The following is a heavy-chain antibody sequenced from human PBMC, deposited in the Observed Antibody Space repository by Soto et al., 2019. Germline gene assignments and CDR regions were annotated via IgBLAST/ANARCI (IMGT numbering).Heavy chain of an antibody. V-gene: IGHV4-59*01. D-gene: IGHD1-26*01. CDR2: IYYSGST. Sequence: QVQLQESGPGLVKPSETLSLTCTVSGGSISSYYWSWIRQPPGKGLEWIGYIYYSGSTNYNPSLTSRVTISVDTSKNQFSLKLSSVTAADTAVYYCARGSGSYLDYWGQGTLVTVSS. CDR1: GGSISSYY. J-gene: IGHJ4*02. CDR3: ARGSGSYLDY.